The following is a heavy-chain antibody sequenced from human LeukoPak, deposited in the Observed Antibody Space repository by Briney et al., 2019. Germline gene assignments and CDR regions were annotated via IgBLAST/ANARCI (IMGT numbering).Heavy chain of an antibody. D-gene: IGHD6-19*01. J-gene: IGHJ4*02. CDR2: MNPNSGNT. V-gene: IGHV1-8*01. CDR3: ATTPQQWLVGYFDY. CDR1: GYTFTSYD. Sequence: ASVRVSCKASGYTFTSYDINWVRQATGQGLESMGWMNPNSGNTGYAQKFQGRVTMTRNTSISTAYMELSSLRSEDTAVYYCATTPQQWLVGYFDYWGQGTLVTVSS.